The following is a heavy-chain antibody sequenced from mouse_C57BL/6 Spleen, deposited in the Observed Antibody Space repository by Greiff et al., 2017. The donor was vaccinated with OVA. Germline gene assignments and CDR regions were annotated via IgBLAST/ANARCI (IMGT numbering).Heavy chain of an antibody. CDR2: IDYSGTI. CDR3: TRGNGGYFDY. V-gene: IGHV3-5*01. Sequence: EVQLQQSGPGLVKPSQTVFLTCTVTGFSITTGNYRWSWIRQFPGNKLEWIGYIDYSGTITSNPSLTSRTTITSETPKHQFFLEMNSLTAEDTATYSCTRGNGGYFDYWGQSTTLTVSS. CDR1: GFSITTGNYR. J-gene: IGHJ2*01.